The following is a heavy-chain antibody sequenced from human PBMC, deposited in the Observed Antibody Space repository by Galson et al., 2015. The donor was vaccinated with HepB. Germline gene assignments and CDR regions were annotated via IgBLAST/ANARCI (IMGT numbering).Heavy chain of an antibody. CDR3: VRSSSGWAPFDE. CDR2: IYWDDDK. V-gene: IGHV2-5*02. D-gene: IGHD6-19*01. J-gene: IGHJ4*02. CDR1: GFLLSTSGEG. Sequence: PALVKPTQTLTLTCTFSGFLLSTSGEGVGWVRQPPGKALEWLALIYWDDDKRFSPSLKSRLTITKGTSKYQVVLRMTNMDPVDTATYYCVRSSSGWAPFDEWGQGTRVTVSS.